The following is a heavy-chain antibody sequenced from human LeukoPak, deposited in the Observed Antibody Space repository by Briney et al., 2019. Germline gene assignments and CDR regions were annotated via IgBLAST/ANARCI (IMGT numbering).Heavy chain of an antibody. CDR2: IYSGGST. V-gene: IGHV3-66*01. CDR1: GFTVSSNY. D-gene: IGHD3-10*01. Sequence: PGGSLRLSCAASGFTVSSNYMSWVRQAPGKGLEWVSVIYSGGSTYYADSVKGRFTISRDNSKNTLYLQMNSLRAEDTAVYYCARAQTYYGSGSYLYWGQGTLVTVSS. J-gene: IGHJ4*02. CDR3: ARAQTYYGSGSYLY.